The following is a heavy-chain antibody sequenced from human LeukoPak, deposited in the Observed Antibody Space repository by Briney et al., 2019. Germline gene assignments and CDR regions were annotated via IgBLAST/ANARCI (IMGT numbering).Heavy chain of an antibody. V-gene: IGHV4-34*01. CDR1: GGSFSGYY. D-gene: IGHD3-10*01. Sequence: SETLSLTCAVYGGSFSGYYWGWIRQPPGKGLEWIGEINHSGSTNYNPSLKSRVTISVDTSKNQFSLKLSSVTAADTAVYYCARGRSSPLYYYGSGSYSRRFYFDYWGQGTLVTVSS. CDR2: INHSGST. J-gene: IGHJ4*02. CDR3: ARGRSSPLYYYGSGSYSRRFYFDY.